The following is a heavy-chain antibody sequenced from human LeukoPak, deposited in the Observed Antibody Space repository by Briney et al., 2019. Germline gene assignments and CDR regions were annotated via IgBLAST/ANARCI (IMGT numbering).Heavy chain of an antibody. CDR2: VGGDGRVT. CDR1: GFTFATYV. V-gene: IGHV3-23*01. D-gene: IGHD1-1*01. CDR3: AKGISEEGYNFDGGADY. Sequence: PGGSLRLSCAASGFTFATYVMTWVRQAPGKGLEWVSSVGGDGRVTYYADSVKGRFTISRDNSKNTIFLQMNSLRVEDTAVYYWAKGISEEGYNFDGGADYWGKGAQVIVSS. J-gene: IGHJ4*02.